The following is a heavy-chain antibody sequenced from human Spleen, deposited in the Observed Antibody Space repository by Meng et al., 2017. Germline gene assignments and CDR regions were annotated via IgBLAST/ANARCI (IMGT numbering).Heavy chain of an antibody. CDR1: GYTFINYD. J-gene: IGHJ4*02. Sequence: QVQLVQSGAEVKQPGASVRVSCKASGYTFINYDFSWVRQAPGQGLEWMGWISTYNGNTNYAQKLQGRVTLTRDTHTSTDFMELRSLRFDDTAVYYCARGTPGRSYSDYWGQGTLVTVSS. CDR2: ISTYNGNT. CDR3: ARGTPGRSYSDY. D-gene: IGHD3-10*01. V-gene: IGHV1-18*01.